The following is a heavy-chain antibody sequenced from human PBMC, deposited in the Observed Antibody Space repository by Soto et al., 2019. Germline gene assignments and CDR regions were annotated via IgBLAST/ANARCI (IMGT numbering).Heavy chain of an antibody. J-gene: IGHJ4*02. CDR2: IYHSGST. CDR3: VRLLGGYYFDY. D-gene: IGHD3-16*01. Sequence: QVQLQESGPGLVKPSGTLSLTCAVSSGSISSSNWWSWVRQPPGKGLEWIGEIYHSGSTNYNPSLKSRVTRSVAKTMNHFSLTLSSVTAADTAVYYCVRLLGGYYFDYWGQGTLVTVSS. CDR1: SGSISSSNW. V-gene: IGHV4-4*02.